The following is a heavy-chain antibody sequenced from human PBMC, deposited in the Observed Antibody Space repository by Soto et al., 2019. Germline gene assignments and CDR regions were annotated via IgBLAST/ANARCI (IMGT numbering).Heavy chain of an antibody. J-gene: IGHJ4*02. CDR1: GFTFSSYA. Sequence: QVQLVESGGGVVQPGRSLRLSCAASGFTFSSYAMHWVRQAPGKGLEWVAVISYDGSNKYYADSVKGRFTISRDNSKNTLYLQMNSLRAEDTAVYYCARGDSFAGGDYWGQGTLVTVSS. CDR3: ARGDSFAGGDY. D-gene: IGHD3-9*01. V-gene: IGHV3-30-3*01. CDR2: ISYDGSNK.